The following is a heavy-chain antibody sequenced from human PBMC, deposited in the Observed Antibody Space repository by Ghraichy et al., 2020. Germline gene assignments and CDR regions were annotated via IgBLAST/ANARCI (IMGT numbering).Heavy chain of an antibody. Sequence: ETLSLTCTVSGGSISSSSYYWGWIRQPPGKGLEWIGSIYYSGSTYYNPSLKSRVTISVDTSKNQFSLKLSSVTAADTAVYYCARRAAGDTAMVDFDYWGQGTLVTVSS. J-gene: IGHJ4*02. CDR1: GGSISSSSYY. D-gene: IGHD5-18*01. CDR3: ARRAAGDTAMVDFDY. CDR2: IYYSGST. V-gene: IGHV4-39*01.